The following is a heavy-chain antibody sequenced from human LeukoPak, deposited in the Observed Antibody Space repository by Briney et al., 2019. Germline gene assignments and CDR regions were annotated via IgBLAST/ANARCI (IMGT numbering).Heavy chain of an antibody. J-gene: IGHJ3*02. D-gene: IGHD4-11*01. V-gene: IGHV1-46*01. CDR2: INPGGGST. Sequence: ASVKVSFTASGYTFIIYYIHWVRQAPGQGLEWMGIINPGGGSTRYAQTFQGRVTMTRDTSTGTIYMELSSLRSEDTAVYFCARDSGTVSDAFDIWGQGTVVTVSS. CDR1: GYTFIIYY. CDR3: ARDSGTVSDAFDI.